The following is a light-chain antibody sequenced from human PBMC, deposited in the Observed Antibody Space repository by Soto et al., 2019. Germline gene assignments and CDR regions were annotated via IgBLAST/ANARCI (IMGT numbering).Light chain of an antibody. Sequence: IQLTQSPSSLSASVGDRVTFTCRASEDISSYLVWYQQKPGAAPKLLIYAASTRATGTPARFSGSGSGTEFTLTISSLQSEDFAVYYCQQYNSWPPYTLGQGTRLEIK. V-gene: IGKV1-9*01. CDR1: EDISSY. CDR2: AAS. CDR3: QQYNSWPPYT. J-gene: IGKJ5*01.